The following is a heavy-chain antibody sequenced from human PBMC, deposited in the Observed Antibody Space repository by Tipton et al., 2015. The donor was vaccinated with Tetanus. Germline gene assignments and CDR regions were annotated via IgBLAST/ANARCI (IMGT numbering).Heavy chain of an antibody. J-gene: IGHJ6*02. Sequence: QPVQSGPEVKKPGTSVKVSCKASGFTFTSSAVQWVRQARGQRLEWIGWIVVGSGNTNYAQKFQERVTITRDMSTSTAYMELSSLRSEDTAVYYCARGGPSTRDGMDVWGQGTTVTVSS. CDR3: ARGGPSTRDGMDV. CDR2: IVVGSGNT. CDR1: GFTFTSSA. V-gene: IGHV1-58*01. D-gene: IGHD2-2*01.